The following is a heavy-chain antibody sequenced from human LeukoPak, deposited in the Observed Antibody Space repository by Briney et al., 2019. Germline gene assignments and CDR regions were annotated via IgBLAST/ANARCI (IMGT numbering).Heavy chain of an antibody. D-gene: IGHD3-22*01. CDR2: IYSGGST. CDR1: GFTASSNY. Sequence: GGSLRLSCAASGFTASSNYMSWVRQAPGKGLEWVSVIYSGGSTYYADSVKGRFTISRDNAKNSLYLQMNSLRAEDTAVYYCARDAAWDYDSSGYSGDWGQGTLVTVSS. CDR3: ARDAAWDYDSSGYSGD. V-gene: IGHV3-53*01. J-gene: IGHJ4*02.